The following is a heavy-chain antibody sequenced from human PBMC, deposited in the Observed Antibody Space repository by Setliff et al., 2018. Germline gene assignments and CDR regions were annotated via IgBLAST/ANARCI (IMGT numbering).Heavy chain of an antibody. CDR3: AKSPHDFWSGRVFFDY. D-gene: IGHD3-3*01. CDR1: GFTFGHYN. J-gene: IGHJ4*01. V-gene: IGHV3-21*01. CDR2: ISDTTNFI. Sequence: TGGSLRLSCTASGFTFGHYNMNWVRQAPGKGLEWVSSISDTTNFIYYADSVKGRFTISRDTAKNSLYLQMNSLRAEDSAVYYCAKSPHDFWSGRVFFDYWGQGMLVTVSS.